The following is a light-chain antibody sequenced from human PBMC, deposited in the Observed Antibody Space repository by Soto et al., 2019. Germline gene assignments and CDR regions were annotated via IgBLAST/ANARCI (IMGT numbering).Light chain of an antibody. J-gene: IGLJ2*01. Sequence: QSVLTQPPSASGTPGQRVTISCSGSSSNIGNNYVHWYQQLPGTAPKLLIYRNNQRPSGVPDRVSGSKSGTSASLAISGLRSEDEADYYCAAWDDSLSGVVFGGGTKLTGL. V-gene: IGLV1-47*01. CDR1: SSNIGNNY. CDR2: RNN. CDR3: AAWDDSLSGVV.